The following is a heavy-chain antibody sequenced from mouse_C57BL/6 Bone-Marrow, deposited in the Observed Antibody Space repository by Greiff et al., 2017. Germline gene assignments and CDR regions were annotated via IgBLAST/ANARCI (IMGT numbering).Heavy chain of an antibody. J-gene: IGHJ4*01. Sequence: VQLQQSGAELVKPGASVKLSCKASGYTFTSYWITWVKQRPGQGLEWIGDIYPGSGSTNYNEKFNSKATLTVDTSSSTADMQLSSLTSEDSAVXYGARSKDYGYGCAMDYWGQGTSVTVSS. V-gene: IGHV1-55*01. CDR3: ARSKDYGYGCAMDY. CDR2: IYPGSGST. D-gene: IGHD2-2*01. CDR1: GYTFTSYW.